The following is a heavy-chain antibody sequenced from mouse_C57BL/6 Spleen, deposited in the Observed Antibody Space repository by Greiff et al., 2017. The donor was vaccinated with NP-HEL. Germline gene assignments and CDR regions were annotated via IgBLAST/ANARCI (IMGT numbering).Heavy chain of an antibody. Sequence: QVQLRQPGAELVKAGASVKMSCKASGYTFTSYWMHWVKQRLGQGLEWFAETNPTNGRTYYNEKFKSKATLTVDKSSSTAYMLLSGPTFEDSAVYYCARIKKIVATYFDYWSQGTTLTVSS. V-gene: IGHV1S81*02. CDR1: GYTFTSYW. D-gene: IGHD1-1*01. CDR2: TNPTNGRT. J-gene: IGHJ2*01. CDR3: ARIKKIVATYFDY.